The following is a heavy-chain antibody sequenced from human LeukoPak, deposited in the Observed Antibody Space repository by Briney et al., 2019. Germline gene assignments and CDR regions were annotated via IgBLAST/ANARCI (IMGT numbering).Heavy chain of an antibody. CDR1: GFTFDDYA. J-gene: IGHJ4*02. CDR2: ISWNSGSI. D-gene: IGHD6-13*01. CDR3: AKDKAEYSSSWYIFDY. V-gene: IGHV3-9*01. Sequence: ALRLSCAASGFTFDDYAMHWVRQAPGKGLEWVSGISWNSGSIGYADSVKGRFTISRDNAKNSLYLQMNSLRAEDTALYYCAKDKAEYSSSWYIFDYWGQGTLVTVSS.